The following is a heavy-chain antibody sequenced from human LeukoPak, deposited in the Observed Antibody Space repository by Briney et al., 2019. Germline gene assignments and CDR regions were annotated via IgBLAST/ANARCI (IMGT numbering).Heavy chain of an antibody. CDR2: IYHSGST. J-gene: IGHJ4*02. V-gene: IGHV4-4*02. CDR1: GGSISSSNW. D-gene: IGHD1-7*01. Sequence: SGTLSLTCAVSGGSISSSNWWSWVRQPPGKGLEWIGEIYHSGSTNYNPSLKSRVTISVDKPKNQFSLKLSSVTAADTAVYYCACKDAWNSPNYWGQGTQVTVSS. CDR3: ACKDAWNSPNY.